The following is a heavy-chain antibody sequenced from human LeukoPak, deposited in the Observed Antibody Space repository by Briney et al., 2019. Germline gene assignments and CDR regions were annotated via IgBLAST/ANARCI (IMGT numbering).Heavy chain of an antibody. J-gene: IGHJ4*02. CDR2: IYTSGST. D-gene: IGHD5-18*01. CDR1: GGSISSYY. Sequence: SETLSLTCTVSGGSISSYYWSWIRQPAGKGLEWIGRIYTSGSTNYNPSLKSRVTISVDTSKNQFSLKLSSVTAADTAVYYCAREPRGLWTTNFDYWGQGTLVTVSS. V-gene: IGHV4-4*07. CDR3: AREPRGLWTTNFDY.